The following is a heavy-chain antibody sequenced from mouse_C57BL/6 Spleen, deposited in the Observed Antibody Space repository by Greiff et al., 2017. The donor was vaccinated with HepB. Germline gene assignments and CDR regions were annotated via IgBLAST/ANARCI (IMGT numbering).Heavy chain of an antibody. CDR1: GFNIKDDY. Sequence: VQLQQSGAELVRPGASVKLSCTASGFNIKDDYMHWVKQRPEQGLEWIGWIDPENGDTEYASKFQGKATITADTSSNTAYLQLSTLTSEDTAVYYCASGYYGNHVDYWGQGTTLTVSS. CDR2: IDPENGDT. V-gene: IGHV14-4*01. D-gene: IGHD2-1*01. CDR3: ASGYYGNHVDY. J-gene: IGHJ2*01.